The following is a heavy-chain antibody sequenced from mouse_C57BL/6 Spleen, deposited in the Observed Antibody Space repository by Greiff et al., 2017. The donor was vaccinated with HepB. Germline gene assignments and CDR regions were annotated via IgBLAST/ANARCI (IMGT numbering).Heavy chain of an antibody. Sequence: QVQLQQPGAELVRPGSSVKLSCKASGYTFTSYWMHWVKQRPIQGLEWIGNIDPSDSETHYNQKFKDKATLTVDKSSSTAYMQLSSLTSEDSAVYYCARSITPVATGFDYWGQGTPLTVSS. D-gene: IGHD1-1*01. CDR3: ARSITPVATGFDY. CDR1: GYTFTSYW. J-gene: IGHJ2*01. V-gene: IGHV1-52*01. CDR2: IDPSDSET.